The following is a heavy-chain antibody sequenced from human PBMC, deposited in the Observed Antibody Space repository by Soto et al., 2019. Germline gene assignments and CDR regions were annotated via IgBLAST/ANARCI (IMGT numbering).Heavy chain of an antibody. J-gene: IGHJ6*02. CDR2: IYHAGSV. V-gene: IGHV4-38-2*01. CDR3: ARTFDYYGMDV. CDR1: GYSIGSGYY. Sequence: LSLTCAVSGYSIGSGYYWAWIRQSPGKGLEWIGSIYHAGSVYYNPSLSGRVALSMDTSKNHFSLKLTSVTAADTAVYYCARTFDYYGMDVWGQGTTVTVSS.